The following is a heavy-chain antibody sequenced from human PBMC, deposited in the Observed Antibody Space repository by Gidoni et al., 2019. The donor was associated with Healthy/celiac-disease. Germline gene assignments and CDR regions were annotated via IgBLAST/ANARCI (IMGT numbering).Heavy chain of an antibody. CDR2: IYYSGST. J-gene: IGHJ4*02. Sequence: QLQLQESGPGLVKPSETLSLTCTVPGGSISSSSYYWGCIRQPQGKGLEWIWIIYYSGSTSYNPALKSRGTISVDTSKNQFSLKLSSVTAADTAVYYCARFAVITWSVGYFDYWGQGTLVTVSS. CDR3: ARFAVITWSVGYFDY. D-gene: IGHD3-22*01. V-gene: IGHV4-39*01. CDR1: GGSISSSSYY.